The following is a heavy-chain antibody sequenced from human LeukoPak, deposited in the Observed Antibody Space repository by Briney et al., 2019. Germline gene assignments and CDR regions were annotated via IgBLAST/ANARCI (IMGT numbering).Heavy chain of an antibody. D-gene: IGHD4-17*01. CDR1: GFTFSSYW. CDR3: ARDGGNGDYSDLEFDY. CDR2: INSDGSTT. V-gene: IGHV3-74*01. Sequence: RAGGSLRLSCAASGFTFSSYWMHWVRQAPGKGLVWVSNINSDGSTTTYADSVKGRFTISRDNAKNSLYLQMNSLRAEDTAVYYCARDGGNGDYSDLEFDYWGQGTLVTVSS. J-gene: IGHJ4*02.